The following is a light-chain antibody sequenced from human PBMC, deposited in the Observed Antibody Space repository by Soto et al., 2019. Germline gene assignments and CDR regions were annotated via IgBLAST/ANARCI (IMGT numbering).Light chain of an antibody. CDR3: QKYDNAPLT. Sequence: DIQMTQAPSSLSASVGDRVTITCRARQDISTYLAWYQQKPGKVPKLLISAAYTLQSGVPPRFSGSGSGTDFTLTISSLQPEDVATYYFQKYDNAPLTFGGATKVEIK. V-gene: IGKV1-27*01. CDR2: AAY. CDR1: QDISTY. J-gene: IGKJ4*01.